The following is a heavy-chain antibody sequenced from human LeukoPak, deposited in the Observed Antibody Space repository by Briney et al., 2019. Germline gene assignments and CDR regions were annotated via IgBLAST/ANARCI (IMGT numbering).Heavy chain of an antibody. J-gene: IGHJ3*02. V-gene: IGHV1-69*06. CDR3: ASKWGRECSGGSCYHAFDI. CDR2: IIPIFGTA. D-gene: IGHD2-15*01. CDR1: GGTFSSYA. Sequence: ASVKVSCKASGGTFSSYAISWVRQAPGQGLELMGGIIPIFGTANYAQKFQGRVTITADKSTSTAYMELSSLRSEDTAVYYCASKWGRECSGGSCYHAFDIWGQGTMVTVSS.